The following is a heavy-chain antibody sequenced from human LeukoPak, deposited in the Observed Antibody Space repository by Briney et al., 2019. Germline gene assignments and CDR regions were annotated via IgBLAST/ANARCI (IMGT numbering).Heavy chain of an antibody. CDR1: GGSFSGYY. J-gene: IGHJ4*02. Sequence: PSETLSLTCAVYGGSFSGYYWSWIRQPPGKGLEWIGEINHSGSTNYNPSLKSRVTISVDTSKNQFSLKLSSVTAADTAVYYCARGPTYYDFWSGYYFDYWGQGTLVTVSS. CDR2: INHSGST. CDR3: ARGPTYYDFWSGYYFDY. V-gene: IGHV4-34*01. D-gene: IGHD3-3*01.